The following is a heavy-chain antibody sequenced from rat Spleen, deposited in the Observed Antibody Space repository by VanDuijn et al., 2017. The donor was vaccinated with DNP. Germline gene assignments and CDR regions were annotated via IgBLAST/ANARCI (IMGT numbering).Heavy chain of an antibody. CDR2: FSYVGRNT. V-gene: IGHV5-7*01. CDR3: ASHTYYGYDYFVY. J-gene: IGHJ2*01. Sequence: EVQLMESGGGLVQPGRSLKLSCAASGFTFSDYNMAWVRQAPKKGLEWVATFSYVGRNTYYRDSVKGRFTISRDNAEGTLNLQMNSLRSEDTATYYCASHTYYGYDYFVYWGQGVMVTVSS. D-gene: IGHD1-9*01. CDR1: GFTFSDYN.